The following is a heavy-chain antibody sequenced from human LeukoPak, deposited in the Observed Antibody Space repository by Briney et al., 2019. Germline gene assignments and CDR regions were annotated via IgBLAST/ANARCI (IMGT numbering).Heavy chain of an antibody. CDR3: AKEGEITMVRGVIRPAGWFDP. D-gene: IGHD3-10*01. Sequence: PGGSLRLSCAASGFTLSSYAISWVRQAPGKGLEWVSAISGSGGSTYYADSVKGRFTISRDNSKNTLYLQMNSLRAEDTAVYYCAKEGEITMVRGVIRPAGWFDPWGQGTLVTVSS. CDR1: GFTLSSYA. J-gene: IGHJ5*02. V-gene: IGHV3-23*01. CDR2: ISGSGGST.